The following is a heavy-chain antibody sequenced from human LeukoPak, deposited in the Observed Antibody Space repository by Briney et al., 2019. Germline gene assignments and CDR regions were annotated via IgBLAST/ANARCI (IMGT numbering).Heavy chain of an antibody. V-gene: IGHV3-21*01. Sequence: GGSLRLSCAASGFTFSSYEMNWVRQAPGKGLEWVSSISSSSSYIYYADSVKGRFSISRDNAKKSLYLQVNILRAEDTAVYYCARNGIVGAGYYFDYWGQGTLVTVSS. CDR3: ARNGIVGAGYYFDY. CDR2: ISSSSSYI. CDR1: GFTFSSYE. J-gene: IGHJ4*02. D-gene: IGHD1-26*01.